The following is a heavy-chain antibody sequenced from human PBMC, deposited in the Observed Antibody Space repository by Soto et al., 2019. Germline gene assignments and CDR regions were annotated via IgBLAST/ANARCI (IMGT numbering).Heavy chain of an antibody. CDR1: GFTFSSYG. Sequence: GGSLRLSCAASGFTFSSYGMHWVRQAPGKGLEWVAVISYDGSNKYYADSVKGRFTISRDNSKNTLYLQMNSLRAEDTAVYYCAKVGPDIVVVPAAYYYYYYYGMDVWGQGTTVTVSS. CDR3: AKVGPDIVVVPAAYYYYYYYGMDV. J-gene: IGHJ6*02. V-gene: IGHV3-30*18. D-gene: IGHD2-2*01. CDR2: ISYDGSNK.